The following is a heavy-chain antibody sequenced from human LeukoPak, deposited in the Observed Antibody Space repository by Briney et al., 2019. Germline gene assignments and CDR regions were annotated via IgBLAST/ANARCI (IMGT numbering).Heavy chain of an antibody. D-gene: IGHD1-14*01. CDR3: VGDLLIGGGSWSVPSLDS. J-gene: IGHJ4*02. V-gene: IGHV3-74*01. Sequence: GGSLRLSCAASGFIFSNYWMHWVRQVPGKGLLWVSRINVDGSRKIYADSVKGRFAISRDNAKNTVSLQMNSLRVDDTAVYYCVGDLLIGGGSWSVPSLDSWGQGILVTVSS. CDR1: GFIFSNYW. CDR2: INVDGSRK.